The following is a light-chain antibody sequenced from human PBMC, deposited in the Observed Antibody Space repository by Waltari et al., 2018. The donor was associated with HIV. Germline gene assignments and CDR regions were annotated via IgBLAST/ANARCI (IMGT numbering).Light chain of an antibody. CDR3: GTWDSSLSAEV. Sequence: QSVLTQPPSVSAAPGQRVTISCSGSNSNIGNNYVAWYQHLPGTAPKLLIYDNNKRPSGIPDRFSGSKSGTSATLGITGLRTGDEADYYCGTWDSSLSAEVFGTGTKVTVL. CDR2: DNN. V-gene: IGLV1-51*01. J-gene: IGLJ1*01. CDR1: NSNIGNNY.